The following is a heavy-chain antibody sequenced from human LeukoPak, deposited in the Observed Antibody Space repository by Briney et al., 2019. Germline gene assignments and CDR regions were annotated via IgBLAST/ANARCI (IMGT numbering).Heavy chain of an antibody. CDR2: INPNSGGT. CDR3: ARLCRRGSFKAGLMDAFDI. V-gene: IGHV1-2*06. D-gene: IGHD6-13*01. J-gene: IGHJ3*02. CDR1: GYTFTGYY. Sequence: ASVKVSCKASGYTFTGYYMHWVRQAPGQGLEWMGRINPNSGGTNYAQTFQGRVTITTDESTSTAYMELSSLRSEDTAVYYCARLCRRGSFKAGLMDAFDIWGQGTMVTVSS.